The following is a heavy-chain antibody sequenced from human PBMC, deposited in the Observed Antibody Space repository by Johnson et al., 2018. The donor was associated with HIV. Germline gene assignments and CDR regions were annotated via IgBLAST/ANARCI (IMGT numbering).Heavy chain of an antibody. Sequence: VQLVESGGGVVQPGRSLRLSCAASGFTFSSYAMHWVRQAPGKGLEWVAVISYDGSNKYYADSVKGRFTISRDNSKNTLYLQMNSLRAEDTAVYYCARSNWAHFDAFDMWGQGTMVTVSS. D-gene: IGHD7-27*01. J-gene: IGHJ3*02. CDR2: ISYDGSNK. CDR1: GFTFSSYA. V-gene: IGHV3-30*04. CDR3: ARSNWAHFDAFDM.